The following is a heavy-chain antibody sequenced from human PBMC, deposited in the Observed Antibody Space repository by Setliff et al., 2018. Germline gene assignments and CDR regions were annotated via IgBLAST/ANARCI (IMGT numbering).Heavy chain of an antibody. CDR2: INHSGST. J-gene: IGHJ4*02. Sequence: PSETLSLTCAVYGGSFSTYYWIWIRQPPGKGLGWSGEINHSGSTNYNPSLKSRVTISVDTTKNQFSLKMGSVTTADTAVYYCARGRYDYVWGSYRSDPYYFDYWGQGTLVTSPQ. CDR3: ARGRYDYVWGSYRSDPYYFDY. V-gene: IGHV4-34*01. D-gene: IGHD3-16*02. CDR1: GGSFSTYY.